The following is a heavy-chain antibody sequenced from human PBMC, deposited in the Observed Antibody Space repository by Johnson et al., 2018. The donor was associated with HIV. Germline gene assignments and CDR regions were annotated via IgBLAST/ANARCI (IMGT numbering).Heavy chain of an antibody. J-gene: IGHJ3*02. CDR2: ISYDGSNK. V-gene: IGHV3-30*18. D-gene: IGHD3-22*01. CDR3: AKELADSSGYYADAFDI. Sequence: QEKLVESGGGLVQSGRSLRLSCAASGFTFSSYGMHWVRQAPGKGLEWVAVISYDGSNKYYADSVKGRFTISRDNSKNTLYLQMNSLRAEDTAVYYCAKELADSSGYYADAFDIWGQGTMVTVSS. CDR1: GFTFSSYG.